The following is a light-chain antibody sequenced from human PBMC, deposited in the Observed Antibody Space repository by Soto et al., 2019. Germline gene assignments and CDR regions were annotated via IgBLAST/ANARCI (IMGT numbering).Light chain of an antibody. CDR3: QQSYSAPRT. Sequence: DIQMTQSPSSLSASVQDRVTITCRASQSISHYLNWYQQKPVTAPKLLIYAASSLQSWVPSMFSGSGSETDFSLTISGRNPEDFATYYCQQSYSAPRTFGQGTKLVIK. CDR2: AAS. CDR1: QSISHY. V-gene: IGKV1-39*01. J-gene: IGKJ2*01.